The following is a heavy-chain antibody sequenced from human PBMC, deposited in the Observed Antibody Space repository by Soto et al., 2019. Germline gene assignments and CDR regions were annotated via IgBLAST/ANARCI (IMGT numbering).Heavy chain of an antibody. CDR2: ISGSGGST. J-gene: IGHJ4*02. CDR3: ANTYDFWSGSTTPGDHYFDY. CDR1: GFTFRSYA. D-gene: IGHD3-3*01. V-gene: IGHV3-23*01. Sequence: GGSLRRSCAASGFTFRSYAMSWVRQARGKGLEWVAAISGSGGSTHYADSVKGRFTISRDNSKKTVYLQMNSRRTEDTAVYYCANTYDFWSGSTTPGDHYFDYWGQGTLVTVSS.